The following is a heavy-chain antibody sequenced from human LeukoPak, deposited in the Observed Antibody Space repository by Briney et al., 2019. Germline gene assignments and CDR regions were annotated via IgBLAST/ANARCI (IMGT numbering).Heavy chain of an antibody. D-gene: IGHD2-2*01. CDR1: GGSISSYY. CDR2: IYYSGST. CDR3: ARGNGVHQLLLRAYYFDY. Sequence: SETLSLTCTVSGGSISSYYWSWIRQPPGKGLEWIGYIYYSGSTYYNPSLKSRVTISVDTSKNQFSLKLSSVTAADTAVYYCARGNGVHQLLLRAYYFDYWGQGTLVTVSS. J-gene: IGHJ4*02. V-gene: IGHV4-59*12.